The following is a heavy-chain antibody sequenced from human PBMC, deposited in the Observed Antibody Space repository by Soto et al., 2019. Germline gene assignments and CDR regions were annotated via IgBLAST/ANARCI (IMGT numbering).Heavy chain of an antibody. CDR3: ASGKSQMSQDRMGFYYYMDV. J-gene: IGHJ6*03. D-gene: IGHD1-1*01. V-gene: IGHV1-69*08. Sequence: QVQLVQSGADVKKPGSSVKISCTASGAAFSNYTFTWVRRAPGQGLEWVGRVIPLLDASNYAEKFQDRVTISADRSTSPVYMELSGLRSEVSAIYYCASGKSQMSQDRMGFYYYMDVWGKGTTVTVSS. CDR1: GAAFSNYT. CDR2: VIPLLDAS.